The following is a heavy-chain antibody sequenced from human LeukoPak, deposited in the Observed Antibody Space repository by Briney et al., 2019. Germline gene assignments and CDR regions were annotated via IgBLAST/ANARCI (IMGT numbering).Heavy chain of an antibody. CDR1: GGSISSYY. Sequence: PSETLSLTCTVSGGSISSYYWSWIRQPPGKGLEWIGYIYYSGSTNYNPSLKSRVTISVDTSKNRFFLKLSSVTAADTAVDYCARGYCSGGSCYRGLFDPWGQGTLVTVSS. D-gene: IGHD2-15*01. CDR3: ARGYCSGGSCYRGLFDP. V-gene: IGHV4-59*01. J-gene: IGHJ5*02. CDR2: IYYSGST.